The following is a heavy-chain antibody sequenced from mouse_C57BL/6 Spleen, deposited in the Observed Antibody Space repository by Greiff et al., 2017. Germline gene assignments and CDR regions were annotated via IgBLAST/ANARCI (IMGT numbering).Heavy chain of an antibody. J-gene: IGHJ2*01. V-gene: IGHV1-72*01. D-gene: IGHD3-2*02. CDR2: IDPNSGGT. CDR1: GYTFTSYW. Sequence: QVQLKESGAELVKPGASVKLSCKASGYTFTSYWMHWVKQRPGRGLEWIGRIDPNSGGTKYNEKFKSKATLTVDKPSSTAYMQLSSLTSEDSAVYYCARSPDSSGYDYFDYWGQGTTLTVSS. CDR3: ARSPDSSGYDYFDY.